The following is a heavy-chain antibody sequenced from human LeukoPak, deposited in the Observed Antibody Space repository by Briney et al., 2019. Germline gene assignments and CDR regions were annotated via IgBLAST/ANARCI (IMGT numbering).Heavy chain of an antibody. CDR2: INHSGST. D-gene: IGHD2-2*01. CDR3: ARGWGVVPAAYNY. CDR1: GGSFSGYY. V-gene: IGHV4-34*01. Sequence: PSETLSLTCAVYGGSFSGYYWSWIRQPPGKGLEWIGEINHSGSTSYNPSLKSRVTISVDTSKNQFSLKLSSVTAADTAVYYCARGWGVVPAAYNYWGQRTLVTVSS. J-gene: IGHJ4*02.